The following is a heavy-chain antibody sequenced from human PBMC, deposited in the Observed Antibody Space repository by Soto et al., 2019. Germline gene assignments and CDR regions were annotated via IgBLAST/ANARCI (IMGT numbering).Heavy chain of an antibody. CDR1: GFTFSSYA. J-gene: IGHJ3*02. CDR2: ISGSGGST. D-gene: IGHD2-15*01. CDR3: AKDRRIFNLEAHDAFDI. Sequence: GGSLRLSCAASGFTFSSYAMSWVRQAPGKGLEWVSAISGSGGSTYYADSVKGRFTISRDNSKNTLYLQMNSLRAEDTAVYYCAKDRRIFNLEAHDAFDIWGQGTMVTVSS. V-gene: IGHV3-23*01.